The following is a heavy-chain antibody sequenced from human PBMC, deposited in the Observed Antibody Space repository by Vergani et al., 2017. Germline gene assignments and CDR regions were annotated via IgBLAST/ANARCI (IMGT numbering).Heavy chain of an antibody. CDR2: IYTGGST. V-gene: IGHV4-61*02. CDR1: GESIRSGSHY. D-gene: IGHD2-15*01. CDR3: ARSRPYCTSGSCPAI. J-gene: IGHJ4*02. Sequence: QVKLQESGPGLLKPSQTLSLTCTVSGESIRSGSHYWSWIRQPAGKGPEWIGHIYTGGSTDLNPAFKSRVSISVDTSKSQFSLKLNSVTVADTAVYYCARSRPYCTSGSCPAIWGQGTLVTVSS.